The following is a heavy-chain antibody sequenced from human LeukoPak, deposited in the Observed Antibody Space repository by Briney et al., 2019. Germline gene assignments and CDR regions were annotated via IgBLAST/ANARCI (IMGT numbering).Heavy chain of an antibody. CDR3: AREAGIAAAGSQDY. CDR1: GYTFTGYY. D-gene: IGHD6-13*01. J-gene: IGHJ4*02. Sequence: WASVKVSCKASGYTFTGYYRHWVRQAPGQGLEWMGWINPNSGGTNYAQKFQGRVTMTRYTSISTAYMELSRLRSDDTAVYYCAREAGIAAAGSQDYWGQGTLVTASS. CDR2: INPNSGGT. V-gene: IGHV1-2*02.